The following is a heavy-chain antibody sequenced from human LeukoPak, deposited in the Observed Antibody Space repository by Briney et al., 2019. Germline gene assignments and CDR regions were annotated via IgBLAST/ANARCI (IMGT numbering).Heavy chain of an antibody. CDR2: MNSDGSTT. Sequence: GGSLRLSCAASGFTFSTYWMHWVRQVPGKGLVWVSRMNSDGSTTNYADSVKGRFTISRDYAKNTLYLQMNSLRAEDTAVYYCARAPGVAVADYYFDYWGQGTLVTVSS. CDR3: ARAPGVAVADYYFDY. J-gene: IGHJ4*02. CDR1: GFTFSTYW. V-gene: IGHV3-74*01. D-gene: IGHD6-19*01.